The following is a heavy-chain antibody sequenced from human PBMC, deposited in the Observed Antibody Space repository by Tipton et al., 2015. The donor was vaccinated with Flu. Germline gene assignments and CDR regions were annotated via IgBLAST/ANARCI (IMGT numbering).Heavy chain of an antibody. CDR1: ELTFSTYN. D-gene: IGHD4-17*01. Sequence: QLVQSGGGFSQPGGSLRLSCAASELTFSTYNMNWIRQAPGKGLEWVSFISSGGNLIYYADSVKGRFTISRDDAKKSLFLQMNSLRVEDTAVYYCASNGPYGEGYFDSWGQGALVTVSS. CDR3: ASNGPYGEGYFDS. CDR2: ISSGGNLI. V-gene: IGHV3-48*03. J-gene: IGHJ5*01.